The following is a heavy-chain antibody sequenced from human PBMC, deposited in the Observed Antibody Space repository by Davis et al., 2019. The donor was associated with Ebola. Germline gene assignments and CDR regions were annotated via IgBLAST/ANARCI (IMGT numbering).Heavy chain of an antibody. J-gene: IGHJ4*02. CDR2: IRYDGSNK. CDR1: GFTFSSYG. V-gene: IGHV3-30*02. Sequence: PGGSLRLSCAASGFTFSSYGMHWVRQAPGKGLEWVAFIRYDGSNKYYADSVKGRFTISRDNSKNTLYLQMNSLRAEDTAVYYCAREGWELFDYWGQGTLVTVSS. CDR3: AREGWELFDY. D-gene: IGHD1-26*01.